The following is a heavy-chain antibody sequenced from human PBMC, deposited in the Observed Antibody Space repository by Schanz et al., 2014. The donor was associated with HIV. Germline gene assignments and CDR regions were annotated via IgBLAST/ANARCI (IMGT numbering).Heavy chain of an antibody. V-gene: IGHV3-23*01. CDR1: GFLFSSYA. CDR3: ARVKYCSGTSCPWSWYFDL. D-gene: IGHD2-2*01. J-gene: IGHJ2*01. CDR2: VSGTGDST. Sequence: EVQLLESGGGLVQPGGSLRLSCAASGFLFSSYAMSWVRQAPGKGLEWVSAVSGTGDSTYYADSVEGRFTISRENAKNSLYLQMNSLRAGDTAVYYCARVKYCSGTSCPWSWYFDLWGRGTLVTVSS.